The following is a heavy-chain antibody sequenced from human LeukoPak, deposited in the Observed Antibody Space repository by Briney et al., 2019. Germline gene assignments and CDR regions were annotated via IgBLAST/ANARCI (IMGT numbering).Heavy chain of an antibody. D-gene: IGHD2/OR15-2a*01. Sequence: SETLSLTCTVSGGSIGSGGYYWSWIRQHPGKGLEWIGYIYYSGSTYYNPSLKSRVTISVDTSKNQFSLKLSSVTAADTAVYYCAREARNGNIDYWGQGTLVTVSS. CDR2: IYYSGST. J-gene: IGHJ4*02. CDR1: GGSIGSGGYY. V-gene: IGHV4-31*03. CDR3: AREARNGNIDY.